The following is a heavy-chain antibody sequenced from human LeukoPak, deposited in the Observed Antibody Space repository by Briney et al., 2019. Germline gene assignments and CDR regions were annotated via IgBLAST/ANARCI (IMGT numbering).Heavy chain of an antibody. D-gene: IGHD2-8*02. CDR3: AAQPCSCGVCYLNY. V-gene: IGHV3-30*04. J-gene: IGHJ4*01. Sequence: GGSLRLSCAASGFTFSSYAMHWVRQAPGKGLEWVTVISYHAGDQFYADSVKGRFTVSRDNSKNTLYLQMNSLRAEDSAVYYCAAQPCSCGVCYLNYWGQGTLVTVSS. CDR1: GFTFSSYA. CDR2: ISYHAGDQ.